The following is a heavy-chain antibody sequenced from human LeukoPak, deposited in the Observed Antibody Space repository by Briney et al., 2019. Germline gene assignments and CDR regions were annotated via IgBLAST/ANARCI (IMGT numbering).Heavy chain of an antibody. Sequence: SGGSLRLSCAASGFTFSSYAMHWVRQAPGKGLEWVAVISYDGSNKYYADSVKGRFTISRDNSKNTLYLQMNSLRAEDTAVYYCAKVGIYYGSGSRFDYWGQGTLVTVSS. CDR1: GFTFSSYA. J-gene: IGHJ4*02. D-gene: IGHD3-10*01. V-gene: IGHV3-30*04. CDR3: AKVGIYYGSGSRFDY. CDR2: ISYDGSNK.